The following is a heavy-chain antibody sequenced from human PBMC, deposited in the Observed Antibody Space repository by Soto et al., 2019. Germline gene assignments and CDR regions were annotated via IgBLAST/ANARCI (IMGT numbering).Heavy chain of an antibody. Sequence: GGSLRLSCVASEFIFNTHWMSWVRQAPGKRLEWLSSISSSGYIFSTDSVRGRFSISRDNAKNSVYLQINSLRAEDTAVYFCARDCSGGSCYPGMDVWGQGTTVTVSS. CDR1: EFIFNTHW. D-gene: IGHD2-15*01. CDR3: ARDCSGGSCYPGMDV. J-gene: IGHJ6*02. V-gene: IGHV3-21*01. CDR2: ISSSGYI.